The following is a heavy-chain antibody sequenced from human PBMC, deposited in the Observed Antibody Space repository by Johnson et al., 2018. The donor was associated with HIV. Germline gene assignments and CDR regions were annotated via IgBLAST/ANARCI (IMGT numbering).Heavy chain of an antibody. CDR1: GFTFDDYA. J-gene: IGHJ3*02. CDR3: AKSSGWGHDAFDI. Sequence: VQLVESGGGLVQPGRSLRLSCAASGFTFDDYAMHWVRQAPGKGLEWVSGISWNSGSIGYADSVKGRFTISRDNAKNSLYLQMNSLRAEDTAVYYCAKSSGWGHDAFDIWGQGTMVTVSS. D-gene: IGHD6-19*01. V-gene: IGHV3-9*01. CDR2: ISWNSGSI.